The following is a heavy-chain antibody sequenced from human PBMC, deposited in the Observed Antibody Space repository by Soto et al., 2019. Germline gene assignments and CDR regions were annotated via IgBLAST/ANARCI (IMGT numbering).Heavy chain of an antibody. CDR3: AKEAGYSSGPRECDY. Sequence: GESLKISCAASGFTFSSYAMSWVRQAPGKGLEWVSAISGSGGSTYYADSLKGRFTISRDNSKNTLYLQMNSLRAEDTAVYYCAKEAGYSSGPRECDYWGQGTLVTVSS. D-gene: IGHD6-19*01. J-gene: IGHJ4*02. CDR1: GFTFSSYA. V-gene: IGHV3-23*01. CDR2: ISGSGGST.